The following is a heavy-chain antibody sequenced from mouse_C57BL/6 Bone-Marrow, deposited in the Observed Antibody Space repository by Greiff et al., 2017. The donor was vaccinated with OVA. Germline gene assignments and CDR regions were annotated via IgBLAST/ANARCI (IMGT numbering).Heavy chain of an antibody. CDR1: GFTFSNYW. D-gene: IGHD4-1*01. CDR2: IRLKSDNYAT. Sequence: EVKLVESGGGLVQPGGSMKLSCVASGFTFSNYWMNWVRQSPEKGLEWVAQIRLKSDNYATHYAESVKGRFTISRDDSKSSVYLQMNNLRAEDTGMYYCTGTGTSWFAYWGQGTLVTVSA. V-gene: IGHV6-3*01. J-gene: IGHJ3*01. CDR3: TGTGTSWFAY.